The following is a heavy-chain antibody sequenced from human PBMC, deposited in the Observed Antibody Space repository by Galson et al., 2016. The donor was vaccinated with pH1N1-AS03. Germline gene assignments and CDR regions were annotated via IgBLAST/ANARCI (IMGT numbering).Heavy chain of an antibody. J-gene: IGHJ3*02. V-gene: IGHV1-2*02. D-gene: IGHD2-21*01. CDR2: ITPKDDAT. CDR1: GYNFRDYY. Sequence: SVKVSCKASGYNFRDYYIHWVRQAPGQGLEWMGWITPKDDATNYAPKFQGRVTMTRDLSTSSAYLELKRLTSDDTAVYFCARDGGGIIDDALDTWGQGTLVTVSS. CDR3: ARDGGGIIDDALDT.